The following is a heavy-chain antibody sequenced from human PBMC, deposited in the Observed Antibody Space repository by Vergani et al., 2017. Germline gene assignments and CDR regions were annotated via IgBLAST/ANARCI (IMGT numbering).Heavy chain of an antibody. CDR2: IYYSGST. J-gene: IGHJ4*02. V-gene: IGHV4-30-4*08. D-gene: IGHD2-8*02. Sequence: QVQLQESGPGLVKPSQTLSLTCTVSGGSISSGDYYWSWIRQPPGKGLEWIGYIYYSGSTYYNPSLKSRVTISVDTSTNQFSLKLSSVTAADTAVYYGARSQGLGVLVFDYWGQGTLVTVSS. CDR1: GGSISSGDYY. CDR3: ARSQGLGVLVFDY.